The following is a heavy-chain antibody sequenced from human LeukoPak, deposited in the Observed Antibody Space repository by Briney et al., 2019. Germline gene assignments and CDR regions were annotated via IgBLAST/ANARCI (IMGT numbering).Heavy chain of an antibody. CDR3: ARDHPLYHYYMDV. Sequence: GGPLRLSCAASGFTFSAYSMNWVRQAPGKGLEWISYVSSSSVSIYYADSVKGRFTISRDNPKSSLYLQMNSLRAEDTAVYYCARDHPLYHYYMDVWGRGTTVTVSS. J-gene: IGHJ6*03. V-gene: IGHV3-48*04. CDR1: GFTFSAYS. CDR2: VSSSSVSI.